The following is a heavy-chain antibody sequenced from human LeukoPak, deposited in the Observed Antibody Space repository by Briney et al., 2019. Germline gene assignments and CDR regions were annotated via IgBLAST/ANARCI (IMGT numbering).Heavy chain of an antibody. CDR2: TSYNGNT. V-gene: IGHV1-18*04. CDR1: GYTFSNYG. CDR3: ARHSGSGWQALGY. D-gene: IGHD6-19*01. Sequence: ASVKVSCKASGYTFSNYGISWVRQAPGLGLEWMGWTSYNGNTNYAQKFQDRVTMTTDTPTTTAYMELRSLESDDTAVNYCARHSGSGWQALGYWGQGTLVTVSS. J-gene: IGHJ4*02.